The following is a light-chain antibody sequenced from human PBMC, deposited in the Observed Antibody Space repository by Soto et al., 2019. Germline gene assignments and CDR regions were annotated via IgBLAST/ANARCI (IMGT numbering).Light chain of an antibody. J-gene: IGLJ1*01. Sequence: QSVLTQPPFASGSPGQSVTISCTGTSSDVGGYNYVSWYQQHPGKAPKLMIYEVSKRPSGVPDRFSGSKSGNTASLTVSGLQAEDEADYYCSSYAGSLYVFGTGTKLTVL. CDR3: SSYAGSLYV. CDR2: EVS. V-gene: IGLV2-8*01. CDR1: SSDVGGYNY.